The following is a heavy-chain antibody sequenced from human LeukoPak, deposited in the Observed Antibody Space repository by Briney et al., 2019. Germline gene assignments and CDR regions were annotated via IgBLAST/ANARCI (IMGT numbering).Heavy chain of an antibody. Sequence: SETLSLTCAVYGGSFSNYYWSWIRQSPGKGLEWIGEITHSGSTNYNPSLKSRVTISVDTSKNQFSLKLTSVTTADTAVYYCARPVTARGGSGWPQHIDYWGQGTLVSVSS. CDR3: ARPVTARGGSGWPQHIDY. V-gene: IGHV4-34*01. CDR2: ITHSGST. CDR1: GGSFSNYY. J-gene: IGHJ4*02. D-gene: IGHD6-19*01.